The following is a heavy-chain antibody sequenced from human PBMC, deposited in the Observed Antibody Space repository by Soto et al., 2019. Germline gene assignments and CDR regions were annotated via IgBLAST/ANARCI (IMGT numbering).Heavy chain of an antibody. D-gene: IGHD4-4*01. CDR2: ISGSGGST. CDR1: GFTFSSYA. CDR3: AKDGYSNSARYYYYGMDV. J-gene: IGHJ6*02. V-gene: IGHV3-23*01. Sequence: GGSLRLSCAASGFTFSSYAMSWVRQAPGKGLEWVSAISGSGGSTYYADSVKGRFTISRDNSKNTLYLQMNSLRAEDTAVYYCAKDGYSNSARYYYYGMDVWGQGTTVTVYS.